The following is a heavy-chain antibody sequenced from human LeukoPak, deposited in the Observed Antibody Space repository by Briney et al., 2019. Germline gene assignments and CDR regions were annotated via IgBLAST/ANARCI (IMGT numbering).Heavy chain of an antibody. V-gene: IGHV3-73*01. CDR1: GFTFSGSA. D-gene: IGHD3-22*01. CDR3: TRPSYDSSVSGVVY. J-gene: IGHJ4*02. CDR2: IRSKANSYAT. Sequence: GGSLRLSCATSGFTFSGSAIHWVRQASGKGLEWVGGIRSKANSYATTDAASVKGRFTISRDDSKNTAYLQMNSLKTEDTAVYYCTRPSYDSSVSGVVYWGQGTLVTVSS.